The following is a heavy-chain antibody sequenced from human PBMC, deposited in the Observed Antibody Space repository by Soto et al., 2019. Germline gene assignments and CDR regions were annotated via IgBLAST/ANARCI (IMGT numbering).Heavy chain of an antibody. V-gene: IGHV5-51*01. J-gene: IGHJ6*02. D-gene: IGHD6-13*01. CDR1: GNSFTTYW. CDR3: ARTAAAGKYYYGMDV. CDR2: IYPGDSKT. Sequence: GESLKISCKDSGNSFTTYWIAWVRQTPGKGLEWMGIIYPGDSKTTYSPSFQGQVTISADKSISTAYLQWSSLKASDTAMYYCARTAAAGKYYYGMDVWGQGTTVTVS.